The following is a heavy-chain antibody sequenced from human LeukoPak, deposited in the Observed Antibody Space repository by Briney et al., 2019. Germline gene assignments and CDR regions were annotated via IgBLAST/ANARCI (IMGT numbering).Heavy chain of an antibody. D-gene: IGHD2-2*01. V-gene: IGHV1-18*01. Sequence: ASVKVSCKASGYTFTSYGISWVRQAPGQGLEWMGWISAYNGDTNYAQKLQGRVTMTTDTSTSTAYMELRSLRSDDTAVYYCARDQSCSSTSCYLDYWGQGTLVTVSS. CDR2: ISAYNGDT. CDR1: GYTFTSYG. CDR3: ARDQSCSSTSCYLDY. J-gene: IGHJ4*02.